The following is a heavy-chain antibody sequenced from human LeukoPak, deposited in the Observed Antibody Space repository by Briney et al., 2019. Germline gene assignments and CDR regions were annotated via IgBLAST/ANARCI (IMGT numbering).Heavy chain of an antibody. CDR3: ARDLLWELPELVFDY. Sequence: GASVKVSCKASGGAFSSYAISWVRQAPGQGLEWMGGIIPIFGTANYAQKFQGRVTITADKSTSTAYMELSSLRSEDTAVYYCARDLLWELPELVFDYWGQGTLVTVSS. V-gene: IGHV1-69*06. J-gene: IGHJ4*02. CDR2: IIPIFGTA. CDR1: GGAFSSYA. D-gene: IGHD1-26*01.